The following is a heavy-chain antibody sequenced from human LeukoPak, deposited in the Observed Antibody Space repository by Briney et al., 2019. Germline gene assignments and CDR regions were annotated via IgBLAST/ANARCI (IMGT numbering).Heavy chain of an antibody. CDR1: GGTFSSYA. D-gene: IGHD3-3*01. J-gene: IGHJ6*03. CDR2: IIPIFGTA. CDR3: ARGRVVTIFGVVIANYYYYYMDV. V-gene: IGHV1-69*05. Sequence: SVKVSCKASGGTFSSYAISWVRQAPGQGLEWMGGIIPIFGTANYAQKFQGRVTITTDESTSTAYMELSSLGSEDTAVYYCARGRVVTIFGVVIANYYYYYMDVWGKGTTVTVSS.